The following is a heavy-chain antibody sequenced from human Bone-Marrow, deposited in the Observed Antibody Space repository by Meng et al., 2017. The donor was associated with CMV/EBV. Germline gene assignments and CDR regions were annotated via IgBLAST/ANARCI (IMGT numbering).Heavy chain of an antibody. CDR1: GFTFSSYS. CDR3: ASHPYTNWFDP. D-gene: IGHD2-2*02. V-gene: IGHV3-21*01. Sequence: GESLKISCAASGFTFSSYSMNWVRQAPGKGLEWVSSISSSSSYIYYADSVKGRFTISRDNAKNSLYLQMNSLRAEDTAVYYCASHPYTNWFDPWGQGALVTVSS. J-gene: IGHJ5*02. CDR2: ISSSSSYI.